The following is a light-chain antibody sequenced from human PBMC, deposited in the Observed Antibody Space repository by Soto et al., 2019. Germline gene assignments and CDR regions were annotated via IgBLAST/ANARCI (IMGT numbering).Light chain of an antibody. Sequence: EIVLTQSPGTLSLSPGERATLSCRASQRVSSNYLAWFQQRPGQPPRLIIYGVSTRATGTPDRFSASGSGTDFTLTINRLEREDFAVYYCQQYGGSPWTFGQGTKVDI. CDR1: QRVSSNY. CDR2: GVS. V-gene: IGKV3-20*01. J-gene: IGKJ1*01. CDR3: QQYGGSPWT.